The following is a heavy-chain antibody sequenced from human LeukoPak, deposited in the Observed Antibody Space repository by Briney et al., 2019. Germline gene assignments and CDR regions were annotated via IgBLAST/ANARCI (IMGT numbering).Heavy chain of an antibody. J-gene: IGHJ4*02. Sequence: SGPALVKPTQTLTLTCTFSGFSLSTSGMRVSWIRQPPVKALEWLARIDWDDDKFYSTSLKTRLTISKDTSKNQVVLTMTNMDPVDTATYYCARVSMTTVTTYFDYWGQGTLVTVSS. CDR3: ARVSMTTVTTYFDY. V-gene: IGHV2-70*04. CDR1: GFSLSTSGMR. CDR2: IDWDDDK. D-gene: IGHD4-17*01.